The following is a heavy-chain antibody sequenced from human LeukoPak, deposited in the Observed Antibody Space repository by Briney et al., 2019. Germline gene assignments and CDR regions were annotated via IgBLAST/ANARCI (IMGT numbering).Heavy chain of an antibody. Sequence: SETLSLTCTVSGGSISSGSYYWSWIRQPAGKGLEWIGRIYTSGSTNYNPSLKSRVTISVDTSKNQFSLKLSSVTAADTAVYYCARSAASMVRAFPYDYWGQGTLVTVSS. J-gene: IGHJ4*02. CDR3: ARSAASMVRAFPYDY. D-gene: IGHD3-10*01. CDR1: GGSISSGSYY. V-gene: IGHV4-61*02. CDR2: IYTSGST.